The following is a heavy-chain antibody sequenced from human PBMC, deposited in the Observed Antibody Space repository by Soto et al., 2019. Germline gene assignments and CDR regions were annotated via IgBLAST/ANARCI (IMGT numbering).Heavy chain of an antibody. CDR3: ARSMTTVVKGLFDY. Sequence: QVQLVQSGAEVKKPGSSVKLSCKASGGTFSSYAISWVRQAPGQGLEWMGGIIPIFGTANYAQKFQGRVTITADEYTSRAYMELSSLRSEDRAVYYCARSMTTVVKGLFDYWGQGTLVTGSS. V-gene: IGHV1-69*01. CDR1: GGTFSSYA. J-gene: IGHJ4*02. CDR2: IIPIFGTA. D-gene: IGHD4-17*01.